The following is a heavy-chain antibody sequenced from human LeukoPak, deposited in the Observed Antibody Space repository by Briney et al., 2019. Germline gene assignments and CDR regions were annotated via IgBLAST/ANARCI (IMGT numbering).Heavy chain of an antibody. V-gene: IGHV1-18*01. J-gene: IGHJ5*02. CDR1: GYTFNSYG. D-gene: IGHD5-18*01. CDR2: ISAYNGNT. Sequence: ASVKVSCKASGYTFNSYGISWVRQAPGQGLEWTGWISAYNGNTNYAQKLQGRVTMTTDTSTSTAYMELRSLRSDDTAVYYCARVRIQLWLLGGWFDPWGQGTLVTVSS. CDR3: ARVRIQLWLLGGWFDP.